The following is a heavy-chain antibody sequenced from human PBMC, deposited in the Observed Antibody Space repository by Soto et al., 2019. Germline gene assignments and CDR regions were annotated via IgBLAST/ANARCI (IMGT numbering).Heavy chain of an antibody. J-gene: IGHJ4*02. V-gene: IGHV4-4*02. CDR3: ARDPGREMALD. CDR1: GGSISGSSW. Sequence: SETLSLTCAVSGGSISGSSWWSWIRQSPGKGLEWIGEIYHNGNTNYNPSLKSRVSISVDTSKDQFSLEIYSVTASDTAIYYCARDPGREMALDWGEGTLVTVSS. CDR2: IYHNGNT. D-gene: IGHD2-8*01.